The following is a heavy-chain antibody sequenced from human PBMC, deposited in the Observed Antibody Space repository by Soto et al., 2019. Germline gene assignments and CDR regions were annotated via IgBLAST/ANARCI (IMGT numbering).Heavy chain of an antibody. CDR2: VSAAGYTT. V-gene: IGHV3-30*18. CDR1: GFPFSSFG. J-gene: IGHJ3*02. CDR3: AKEGSIWKFAFDI. Sequence: QGELLESGGGVVQPGTSLRLSCAASGFPFSSFGMHWVRQAPGKGLEWVAVVSAAGYTTSYSDSVKGRFNISRDNSRNTRNLQMNSLRREDTGLYYCAKEGSIWKFAFDIWGRGTMVTVSS. D-gene: IGHD6-13*01.